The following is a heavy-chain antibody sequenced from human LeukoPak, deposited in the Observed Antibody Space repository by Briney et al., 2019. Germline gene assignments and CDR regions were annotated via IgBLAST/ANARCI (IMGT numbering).Heavy chain of an antibody. D-gene: IGHD6-19*01. CDR1: GFTFSNTW. V-gene: IGHV3-15*01. J-gene: IGHJ4*02. CDR2: IKSKTDGGTT. Sequence: GGSLRLSCAASGFTFSNTWMSWVRQAPGKGLEWVGRIKSKTDGGTTDYAAPVKGRFTISRDDSKNTLYLQMNSLKTEDTAVYYCTTDQIVAGTDFDYWGQGTLVTVSS. CDR3: TTDQIVAGTDFDY.